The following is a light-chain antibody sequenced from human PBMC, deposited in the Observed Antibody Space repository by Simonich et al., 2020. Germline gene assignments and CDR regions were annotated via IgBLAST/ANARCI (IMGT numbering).Light chain of an antibody. CDR1: QSVLYSSNNKQY. J-gene: IGKJ1*01. Sequence: DIVMTQSPDSLAVSLGERATINCKSSQSVLYSSNNKQYLAWYQQKPGQPPKLLIYWASTRESGVPDRFSGSGSWTDFTLTISSLQAEDVAVYYCQQYYSTPRTFGQGTKVEIK. V-gene: IGKV4-1*01. CDR2: WAS. CDR3: QQYYSTPRT.